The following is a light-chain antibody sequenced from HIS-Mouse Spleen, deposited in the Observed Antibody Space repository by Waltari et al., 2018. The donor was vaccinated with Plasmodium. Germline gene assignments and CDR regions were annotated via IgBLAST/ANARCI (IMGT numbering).Light chain of an antibody. CDR3: YSAADNNLV. CDR2: KDS. J-gene: IGLJ3*02. V-gene: IGLV3-27*01. CDR1: VLTKKY. Sequence: SYELTQPSSVSVSPGQTARTPCPGEVLTKKYARWFQHKPGQAPVLVIYKDSERPTGIPERFSGSSSGTTVTLTISGAQVEDEADYYCYSAADNNLVFGGGTKLTVL.